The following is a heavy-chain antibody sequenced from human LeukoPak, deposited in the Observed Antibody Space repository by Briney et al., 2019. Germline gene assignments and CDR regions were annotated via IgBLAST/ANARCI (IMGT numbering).Heavy chain of an antibody. J-gene: IGHJ6*03. CDR3: ARLQYYYYYMDV. Sequence: GGSLRLSCAASGFTFSSYSMNWVRQAPGRGLEWVSSISSSSSYIYYADSVKGRFTISRDNAKNSLYLQMNSLRAEDTAVYYCARLQYYYYYMDVWGKGTTVTVSS. CDR1: GFTFSSYS. D-gene: IGHD4-11*01. CDR2: ISSSSSYI. V-gene: IGHV3-21*01.